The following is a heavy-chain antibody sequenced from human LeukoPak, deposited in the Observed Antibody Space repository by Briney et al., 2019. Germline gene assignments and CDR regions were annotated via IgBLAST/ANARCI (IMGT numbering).Heavy chain of an antibody. Sequence: GGSLRLSCAASGFTFSSYEMNWVRQAPGKGLEWVSYISSGGSTIYQADSVKGRFTISRDDAKNSLYLQMNSLRVEDTAVYYCAREPFDSWGQGTLVTVSS. J-gene: IGHJ4*02. CDR3: AREPFDS. V-gene: IGHV3-48*03. CDR2: ISSGGSTI. CDR1: GFTFSSYE.